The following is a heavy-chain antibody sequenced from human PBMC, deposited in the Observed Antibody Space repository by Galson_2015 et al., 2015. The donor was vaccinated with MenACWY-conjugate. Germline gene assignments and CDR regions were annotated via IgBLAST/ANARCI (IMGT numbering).Heavy chain of an antibody. Sequence: SLRLSCAASGLTVSSNYMSWVRQAPGKGLEWVSIIYSGGNTYYADSVKGRFTISRDNSKNTLYLQMNSLRAEDTAVYYCARDRWVRGVFFDRWGQGTLVTVSS. CDR3: ARDRWVRGVFFDR. V-gene: IGHV3-53*01. J-gene: IGHJ4*02. CDR2: IYSGGNT. D-gene: IGHD3-10*01. CDR1: GLTVSSNY.